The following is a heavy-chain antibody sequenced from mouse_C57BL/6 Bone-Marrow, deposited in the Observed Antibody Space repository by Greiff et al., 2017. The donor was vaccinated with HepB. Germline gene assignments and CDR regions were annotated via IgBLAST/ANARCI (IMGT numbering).Heavy chain of an antibody. V-gene: IGHV5-17*01. Sequence: EVHLVESGGGLVKPGGSLKLSCAASGFTFSDYGMHWVRQAPEKGLEWVAYISSGSSTIYYADTVKGRFTISRDNAKNTLFLQMTSLRSEDTAMYYCARGGYYYGSSSWFAYWGQGTLVTVSA. CDR3: ARGGYYYGSSSWFAY. CDR1: GFTFSDYG. J-gene: IGHJ3*01. CDR2: ISSGSSTI. D-gene: IGHD1-1*01.